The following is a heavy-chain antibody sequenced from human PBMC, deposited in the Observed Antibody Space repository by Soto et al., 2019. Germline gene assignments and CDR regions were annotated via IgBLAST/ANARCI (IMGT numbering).Heavy chain of an antibody. V-gene: IGHV3-30*18. CDR2: ISYDGSNK. D-gene: IGHD2-2*01. Sequence: GGSLRLSCAASGFTFSSYGMHWVRQAPGKGLEWVAVISYDGSNKYYADSVKGRFTISRDNSKNTLYLQMNSLRAEDTAVYYCAKDFVRLGYCSSTSCYDGNVDYWGQGTLVTVSS. J-gene: IGHJ4*02. CDR1: GFTFSSYG. CDR3: AKDFVRLGYCSSTSCYDGNVDY.